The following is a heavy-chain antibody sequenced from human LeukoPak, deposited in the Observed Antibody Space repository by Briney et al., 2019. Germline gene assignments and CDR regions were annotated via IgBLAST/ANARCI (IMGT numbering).Heavy chain of an antibody. CDR1: GFTFDDYA. D-gene: IGHD5-24*01. CDR3: AKDIPPRLQGYYFDY. V-gene: IGHV3-43D*03. Sequence: PGGSLRLSCAASGFTFDDYAMHWVRQAPGKGLEWVSLISWDGGSTYYADSVKGRFTISRDNSKNSLYLQMNSLRAEDTSLYYCAKDIPPRLQGYYFDYWGQVTLVTVSS. J-gene: IGHJ4*02. CDR2: ISWDGGST.